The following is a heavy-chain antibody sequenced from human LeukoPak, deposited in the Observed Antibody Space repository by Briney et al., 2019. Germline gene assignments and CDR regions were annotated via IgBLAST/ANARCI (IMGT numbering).Heavy chain of an antibody. CDR1: GFTINNYW. V-gene: IGHV3-7*01. CDR3: ARVNDYDSGSLYRPIDY. D-gene: IGHD3-10*01. Sequence: GGSLRLSCEASGFTINNYWMSWFRQAPGKGLEWVANIKQDESEKNYVDSVKGRFTISRDNVKNSLYLQMNSLRAEDTAVYSCARVNDYDSGSLYRPIDYWGQGTLVTVSS. CDR2: IKQDESEK. J-gene: IGHJ4*02.